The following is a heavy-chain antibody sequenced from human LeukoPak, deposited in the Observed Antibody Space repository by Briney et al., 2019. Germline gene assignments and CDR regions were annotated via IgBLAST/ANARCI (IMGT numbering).Heavy chain of an antibody. CDR3: ARVQGYCSGGSCYFYYYYGMDV. V-gene: IGHV4-39*01. Sequence: PSETLSLTCTVFGGSISSSSYYWGWIRQPPGKGLEWIGSIYYSGSTYYNPSLKSRVTISVDTSKNQFSLKLSSVTAADTAVYYCARVQGYCSGGSCYFYYYYGMDVWGQGTTVTVSS. CDR2: IYYSGST. J-gene: IGHJ6*02. CDR1: GGSISSSSYY. D-gene: IGHD2-15*01.